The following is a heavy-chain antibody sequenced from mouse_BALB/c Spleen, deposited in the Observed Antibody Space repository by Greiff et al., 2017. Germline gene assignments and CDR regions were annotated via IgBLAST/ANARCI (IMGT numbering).Heavy chain of an antibody. CDR2: INPNNGGT. D-gene: IGHD1-2*01. J-gene: IGHJ4*01. V-gene: IGHV1-18*01. CDR3: ASGRIRRRKTIGYGMDY. Sequence: VQLQQSGPELVTPGASVKISCKTSGYTFTEYTMPWVKQSHGKSLEWIGGINPNNGGTSYNQKFKGKATLTVDTSSSTAYMVLRRLTSEDSAVYYWASGRIRRRKTIGYGMDYWGQGTSVTVSA. CDR1: GYTFTEYT.